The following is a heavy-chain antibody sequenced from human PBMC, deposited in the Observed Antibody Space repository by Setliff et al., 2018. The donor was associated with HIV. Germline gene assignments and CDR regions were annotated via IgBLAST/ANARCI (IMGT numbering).Heavy chain of an antibody. J-gene: IGHJ3*02. CDR1: GGSTRTSGYY. D-gene: IGHD3-10*01. Sequence: SETLSLTCTVSGGSTRTSGYYWGWIRQPPGKGREWIGSIHSSGSTYYDPSLKSRVSISVDTSKNQFSLKLRSVTAADTAVYYCATSAESGFGIHWGVFNIWGQGTRVTVSS. CDR2: IHSSGST. V-gene: IGHV4-39*01. CDR3: ATSAESGFGIHWGVFNI.